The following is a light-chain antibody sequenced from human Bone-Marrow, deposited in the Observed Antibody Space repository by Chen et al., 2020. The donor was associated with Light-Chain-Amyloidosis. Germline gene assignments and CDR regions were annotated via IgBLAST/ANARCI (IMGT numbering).Light chain of an antibody. Sequence: DIQMTQSPRTLAASVGDRVTATCRPSQSISNYLNWYQQIPGGAPKLLIYATFNLRPGVPSRFSGSGSGTQYTLTIAALQPEDFGTYYCQQNHDLPITFGGGTRVEL. J-gene: IGKJ4*01. CDR2: ATF. CDR3: QQNHDLPIT. CDR1: QSISNY. V-gene: IGKV1-39*01.